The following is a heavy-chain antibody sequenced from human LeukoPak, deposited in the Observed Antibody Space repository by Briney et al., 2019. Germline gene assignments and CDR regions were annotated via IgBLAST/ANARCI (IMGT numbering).Heavy chain of an antibody. CDR1: GFTFSSYA. CDR2: MSYDGSNK. V-gene: IGHV3-30-3*01. Sequence: PGRSLRLSCAASGFTFSSYAMHWVRQAPGKELEWVAVMSYDGSNKYYADSVKGRFTISRDNSKNTLYLQMNSLRAEDTAVYYCARAGTNSSSPLVQVSGSYGMDVWGQGTTVTVSS. J-gene: IGHJ6*02. CDR3: ARAGTNSSSPLVQVSGSYGMDV. D-gene: IGHD6-13*01.